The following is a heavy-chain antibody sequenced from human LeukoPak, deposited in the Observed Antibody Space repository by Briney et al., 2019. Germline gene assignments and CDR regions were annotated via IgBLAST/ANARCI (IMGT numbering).Heavy chain of an antibody. D-gene: IGHD3-10*01. J-gene: IGHJ3*02. CDR2: IKQDGSEK. CDR1: VFTFSSYW. V-gene: IGHV3-7*01. CDR3: ARYPAYGPSDAFDI. Sequence: AGGSLRLSCAASVFTFSSYWMSGVRQAPGKGLEWVANIKQDGSEKYYVDSVKGRFTISRDNAKNSLYLQMNSLRAEDTAVYYCARYPAYGPSDAFDIWGQGTMVTVSS.